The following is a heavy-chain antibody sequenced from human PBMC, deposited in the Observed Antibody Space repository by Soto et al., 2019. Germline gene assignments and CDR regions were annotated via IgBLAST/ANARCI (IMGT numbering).Heavy chain of an antibody. CDR2: IWYDGSNK. CDR1: GFTFSSYG. D-gene: IGHD1-26*01. V-gene: IGHV3-33*01. Sequence: GGSLRLSCAASGFTFSSYGMHWVRQAPGKGLEWVAVIWYDGSNKYYADSVKGRFTISRDNSKNTLYLQMNSLRAEDTAVYYCARDGYPHSGSYEYYYYGMDVWGQGTTVTVSS. CDR3: ARDGYPHSGSYEYYYYGMDV. J-gene: IGHJ6*02.